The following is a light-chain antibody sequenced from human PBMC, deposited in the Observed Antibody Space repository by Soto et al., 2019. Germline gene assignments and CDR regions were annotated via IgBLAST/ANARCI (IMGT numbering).Light chain of an antibody. J-gene: IGKJ1*01. CDR1: QSVSSIF. Sequence: VLTLSPATLSLSELERSTLSFRASQSVSSIFLAWYQQKPGQAPRLLIYGASNRASDIPDRFSGGVSGTDFTLTITRLEPEDFAVYCWQQYGSSTPFGQGTKVAI. V-gene: IGKV3-20*01. CDR2: GAS. CDR3: QQYGSSTP.